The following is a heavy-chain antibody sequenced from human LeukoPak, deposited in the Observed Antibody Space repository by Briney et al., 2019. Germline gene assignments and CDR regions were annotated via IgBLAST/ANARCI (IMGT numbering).Heavy chain of an antibody. CDR2: IITIFGTA. Sequence: ASVKVSCKASGGTFSSYAISWVRQAPGQGLEWMGGIITIFGTANYARKFQGRVTITTDESTSTAYMELSSLRSEDTAVYYCASGLTTTDPAYCGGDCYSTLDYWGQGTLVAVSS. J-gene: IGHJ4*02. D-gene: IGHD2-21*02. CDR3: ASGLTTTDPAYCGGDCYSTLDY. V-gene: IGHV1-69*05. CDR1: GGTFSSYA.